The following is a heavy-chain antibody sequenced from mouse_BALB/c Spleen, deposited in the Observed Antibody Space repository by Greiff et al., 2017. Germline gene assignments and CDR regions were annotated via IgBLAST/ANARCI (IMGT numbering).Heavy chain of an antibody. J-gene: IGHJ2*01. Sequence: EVKLMESGGGLVQPGGSRKLSCAASGFTFSSFGMHWVRQAPEKGLEWVAYISSGSSTIYYADTVKGRFTISRDNPKNTLFLQMTSLRSEDTAMYYCAREGGGNYFDYWGQGTTLTVSS. D-gene: IGHD1-1*02. CDR3: AREGGGNYFDY. V-gene: IGHV5-17*02. CDR1: GFTFSSFG. CDR2: ISSGSSTI.